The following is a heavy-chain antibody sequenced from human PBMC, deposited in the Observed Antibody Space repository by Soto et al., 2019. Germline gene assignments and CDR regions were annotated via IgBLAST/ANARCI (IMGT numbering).Heavy chain of an antibody. D-gene: IGHD5-12*01. CDR3: ARVVPSGYSDY. J-gene: IGHJ4*02. CDR1: DGSISSYF. V-gene: IGHV4-59*01. CDR2: IYYNGGTT. Sequence: SETLSLTCTVSDGSISSYFWSWIRQPPGKGLEWIGYIYYNGGTTRYSPSLKSRVTISVDTSKNHFSLNLRSVSAADTAVYYCARVVPSGYSDYWGQGTLVTVS.